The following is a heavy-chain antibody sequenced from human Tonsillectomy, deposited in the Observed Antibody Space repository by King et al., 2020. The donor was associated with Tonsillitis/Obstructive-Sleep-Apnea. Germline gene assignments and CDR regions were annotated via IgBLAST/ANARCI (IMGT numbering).Heavy chain of an antibody. D-gene: IGHD1-26*01. CDR3: VSDFLQRGA. CDR2: ISVDGSIT. CDR1: GFSFSDDW. V-gene: IGHV3-74*01. J-gene: IGHJ4*02. Sequence: VQLVESGGRLVQPGGSLTLSCAASGFSFSDDWMHWVRQAPGKGLVWVSRISVDGSITVYADSVKGRFTVSRDNARNTLYLQMNSLRVEDTAVYYCVSDFLQRGAWGQGTLVSVSS.